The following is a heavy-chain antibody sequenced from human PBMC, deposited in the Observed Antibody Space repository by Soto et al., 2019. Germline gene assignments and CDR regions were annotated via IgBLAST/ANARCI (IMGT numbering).Heavy chain of an antibody. CDR2: ISAYNYNT. Sequence: QVQLVQSGAEVKKPGASVKVSCKASGYTFHNYGVSWVRQAPGQGLEWMGRISAYNYNTHYAQNFEGRATMTTDTSTSTAYMELRSLRSDDTAIYYCARLTAGFRLVLDYWGQGTQVTVSS. D-gene: IGHD3-10*01. CDR1: GYTFHNYG. V-gene: IGHV1-18*01. J-gene: IGHJ4*02. CDR3: ARLTAGFRLVLDY.